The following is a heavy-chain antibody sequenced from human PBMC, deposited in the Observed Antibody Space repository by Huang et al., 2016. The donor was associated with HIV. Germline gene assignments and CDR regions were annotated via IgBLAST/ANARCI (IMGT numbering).Heavy chain of an antibody. Sequence: EVKLLESGGGLVQPGGSLRLSCAASGFSFSSYTMTWVRQAPGKGLGCVSSIRGSDKTTFYADSVKGRFTISRDNSKNTLYLQMKSLRVDDTAVYYCAKDRVAGTGHCFDPWGQGTLVTVSS. CDR2: IRGSDKTT. CDR3: AKDRVAGTGHCFDP. J-gene: IGHJ5*02. CDR1: GFSFSSYT. D-gene: IGHD6-19*01. V-gene: IGHV3-23*01.